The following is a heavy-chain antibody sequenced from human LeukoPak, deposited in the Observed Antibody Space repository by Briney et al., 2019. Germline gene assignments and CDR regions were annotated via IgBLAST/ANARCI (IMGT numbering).Heavy chain of an antibody. D-gene: IGHD3-9*01. CDR3: ARGFDTGY. V-gene: IGHV3-11*01. CDR1: GFSFSDHY. Sequence: PGGSLRLSCAASGFSFSDHYMTWVRQAPGKGLEWLSYISGSGSDIDYAGSVKGRFTISRDNAKNSLYLQMNSLRAEDTAVYYCARGFDTGYWGQGTLVTVSS. J-gene: IGHJ4*02. CDR2: ISGSGSDI.